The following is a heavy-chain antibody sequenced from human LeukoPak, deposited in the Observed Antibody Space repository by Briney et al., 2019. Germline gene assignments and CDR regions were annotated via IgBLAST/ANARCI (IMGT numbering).Heavy chain of an antibody. Sequence: SGTLSLTCAVSGDSISNNYLWRWVRQFPGKGREYIGEIYRTGRTNYNPSLKSRVTISIDKSENQFSLNLRSVTAADTAVYYCGRHDYGDSSAAFDIWGQGTMVTVSS. CDR2: IYRTGRT. D-gene: IGHD4-17*01. V-gene: IGHV4-4*02. CDR3: GRHDYGDSSAAFDI. CDR1: GDSISNNYL. J-gene: IGHJ3*02.